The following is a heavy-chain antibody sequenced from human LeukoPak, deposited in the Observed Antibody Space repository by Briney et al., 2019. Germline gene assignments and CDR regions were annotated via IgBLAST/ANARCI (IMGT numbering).Heavy chain of an antibody. Sequence: GRSLRLSCAASGFTFSSYAMHWVRQAPGKGLEWVAVISYDGSNKYYADSVKGRFTISRDNSKNTLYLQMNSLRAEDTAVYYCARLDPLRGAFDIWGQVTMVTVSS. D-gene: IGHD2-2*03. V-gene: IGHV3-30-3*01. CDR3: ARLDPLRGAFDI. J-gene: IGHJ3*02. CDR2: ISYDGSNK. CDR1: GFTFSSYA.